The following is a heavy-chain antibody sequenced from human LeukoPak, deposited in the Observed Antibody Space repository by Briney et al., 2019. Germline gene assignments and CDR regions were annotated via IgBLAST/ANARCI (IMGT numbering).Heavy chain of an antibody. CDR3: AIWFGELFLDY. Sequence: SETLSLPCAVYGGSFSGYYWSWIRQPPGKGLDWIGEINHSGSTNYNPSLKTRVTISVDTSKNQFSLKLSSVTAADTAVYYCAIWFGELFLDYWGQGTLVTVSS. V-gene: IGHV4-34*01. D-gene: IGHD3-10*01. J-gene: IGHJ4*02. CDR1: GGSFSGYY. CDR2: INHSGST.